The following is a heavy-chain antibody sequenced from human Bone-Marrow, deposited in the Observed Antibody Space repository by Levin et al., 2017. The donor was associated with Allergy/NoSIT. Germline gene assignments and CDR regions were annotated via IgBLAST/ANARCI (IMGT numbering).Heavy chain of an antibody. CDR1: GYTFTSYA. CDR2: INAGNGNT. J-gene: IGHJ6*02. CDR3: ARGSDDTIFGVPLYGMDV. Sequence: ASVKVSCKASGYTFTSYAMHWVRQAPGQGLEWMGWINAGNGNTKYSQKFQGRVTITRDTSASTAYMELSSLRSEDTAVYYCARGSDDTIFGVPLYGMDVWGQGTTVTVSS. D-gene: IGHD3-3*01. V-gene: IGHV1-3*01.